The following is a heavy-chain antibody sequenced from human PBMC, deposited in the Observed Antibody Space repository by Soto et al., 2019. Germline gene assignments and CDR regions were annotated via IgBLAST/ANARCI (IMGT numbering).Heavy chain of an antibody. CDR3: ARGDAYYYDRSGYAYYFDY. Sequence: QVQLVESGGGVVQPGRSLRLSCAASGFTFSSYGMHWFRQAPGKGLEWVAVIWYDGSNKYYADSVKGRFTISRDNSKNTLYLQMNSLRAEDTAVYYCARGDAYYYDRSGYAYYFDYWGQGTLVTVSS. J-gene: IGHJ4*02. CDR1: GFTFSSYG. D-gene: IGHD3-22*01. V-gene: IGHV3-33*01. CDR2: IWYDGSNK.